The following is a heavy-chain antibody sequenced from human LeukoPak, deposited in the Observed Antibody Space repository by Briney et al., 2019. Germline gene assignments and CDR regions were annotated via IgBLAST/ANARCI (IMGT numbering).Heavy chain of an antibody. D-gene: IGHD6-19*01. CDR3: ARRMAVAGTTLGFDY. J-gene: IGHJ4*02. Sequence: GASVTVSCKASGYTFTSYYMHWVRQAPGQGLEWMGIINPSGGSTSYAQKFQGRVTMTRDTSTSTVYMELSSLRSEDTAVHYCARRMAVAGTTLGFDYWGQGTLVTVSS. CDR2: INPSGGST. V-gene: IGHV1-46*01. CDR1: GYTFTSYY.